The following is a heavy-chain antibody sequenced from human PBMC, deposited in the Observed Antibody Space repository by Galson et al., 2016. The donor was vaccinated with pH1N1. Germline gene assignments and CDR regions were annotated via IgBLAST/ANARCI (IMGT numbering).Heavy chain of an antibody. CDR1: GFSFSNYS. CDR3: ARAGIVAPGKATPYYYSYYHTDV. J-gene: IGHJ6*04. D-gene: IGHD5-12*01. CDR2: ISNSDTT. Sequence: SLRLSCAASGFSFSNYSMNWVRQAPGKGLEWISYISNSDTTYNARSVKGRFTISRDNAKRSVYLQMDNLRVEDTAVYYCARAGIVAPGKATPYYYSYYHTDVWGKGTTVTVSS. V-gene: IGHV3-48*01.